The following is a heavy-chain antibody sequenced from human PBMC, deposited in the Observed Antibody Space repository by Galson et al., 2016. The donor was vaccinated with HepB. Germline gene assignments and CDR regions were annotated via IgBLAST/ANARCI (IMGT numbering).Heavy chain of an antibody. J-gene: IGHJ3*01. V-gene: IGHV4-39*01. CDR1: GGSISSSSYF. Sequence: EPLSLTCTVSGGSISSSSYFWAWIRQPPGKGLDWIGSIYYSGTTHYNPSLQSRVSISVDTSKNQFSLRLTSVSADTAMYSCARQDRAGLVNFWGQGTMVTVSS. D-gene: IGHD6-19*01. CDR3: ARQDRAGLVNF. CDR2: IYYSGTT.